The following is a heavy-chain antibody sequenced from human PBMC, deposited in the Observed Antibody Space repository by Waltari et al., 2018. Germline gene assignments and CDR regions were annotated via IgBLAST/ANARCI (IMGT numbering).Heavy chain of an antibody. V-gene: IGHV2-5*01. J-gene: IGHJ3*02. D-gene: IGHD3-22*01. CDR3: AHRLQLWSKYYYDSSGYYGGAFDI. Sequence: QITLKESGPTLVKPTQTLTLTCTFSGFSLSTSGVGVGWIRQPPGKALAWLALIYWNDDKRYSPSLKSRLTITKDTSKNQVVLTMTNMDPVDTATYYCAHRLQLWSKYYYDSSGYYGGAFDIWGQGTMVTVSS. CDR2: IYWNDDK. CDR1: GFSLSTSGVG.